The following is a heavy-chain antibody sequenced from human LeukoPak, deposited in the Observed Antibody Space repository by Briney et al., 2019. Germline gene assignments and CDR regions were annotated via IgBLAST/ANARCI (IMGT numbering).Heavy chain of an antibody. V-gene: IGHV3-9*01. CDR1: GFTFDDYA. J-gene: IGHJ4*02. D-gene: IGHD5-18*01. Sequence: GGSLRLSCAAPGFTFDDYAMHWVRQAPGKGLEWVSGISWNSGSIGYADSVKGRFTISRDNAKNSLYLQMNSLRAEDTALYYCAKGRGYSYGDGLDYWGQGTLVTVSS. CDR3: AKGRGYSYGDGLDY. CDR2: ISWNSGSI.